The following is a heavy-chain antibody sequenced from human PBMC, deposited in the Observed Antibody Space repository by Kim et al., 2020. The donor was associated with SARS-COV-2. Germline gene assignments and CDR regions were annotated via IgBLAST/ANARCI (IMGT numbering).Heavy chain of an antibody. J-gene: IGHJ6*02. Sequence: RVTISVDTSKNQFSLKLSSVTAADTAVYYCARVLSSSWTPLGYYYYGMDVWGQGTTVTVSS. CDR3: ARVLSSSWTPLGYYYYGMDV. V-gene: IGHV4-59*01. D-gene: IGHD6-13*01.